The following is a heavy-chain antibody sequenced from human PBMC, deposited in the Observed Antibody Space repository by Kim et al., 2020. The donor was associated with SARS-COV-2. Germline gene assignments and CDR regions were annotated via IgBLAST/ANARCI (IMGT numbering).Heavy chain of an antibody. J-gene: IGHJ6*02. V-gene: IGHV1-69*02. Sequence: SVKVSCKASGGTFSSYTISWVRQAPGQGLEWMGRIIPILGIANYAQKFQGRVTITADKSTSTAYMELSSLRSEDTAVYYCARAGSRFDYYYYGMDVWGQGTTVTVSS. CDR3: ARAGSRFDYYYYGMDV. CDR2: IIPILGIA. CDR1: GGTFSSYT.